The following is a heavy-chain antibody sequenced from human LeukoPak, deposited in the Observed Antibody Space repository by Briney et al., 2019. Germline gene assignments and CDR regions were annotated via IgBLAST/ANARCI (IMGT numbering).Heavy chain of an antibody. J-gene: IGHJ3*02. V-gene: IGHV3-21*01. CDR2: ISSSSSYI. CDR1: GFTFSSYS. CDR3: ARQPPPGIARTYAI. Sequence: PGGSLRLSCAASGFTFSSYSMNWVRQAPGKGLEWVSSISSSSSYIYYADSAKGRFTISRDNAKNSLYLQMNSLRAEDTAVYYCARQPPPGIARTYAIWGQGTMVTVSS. D-gene: IGHD6-13*01.